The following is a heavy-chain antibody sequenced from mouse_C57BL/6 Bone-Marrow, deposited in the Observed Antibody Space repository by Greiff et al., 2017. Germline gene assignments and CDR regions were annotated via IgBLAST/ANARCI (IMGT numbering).Heavy chain of an antibody. J-gene: IGHJ2*01. CDR3: ARTCYYGNPFDY. Sequence: QVQLQQPGAELVRPGTSVKLSCKASGYTFTSYWMHWVKQRPGQGLEWIGVIDPSDSYTNYNQKFKGKATLTVDKSSSTAYMQLSSLTSEDSAVYYCARTCYYGNPFDYWGRGTTLTVSS. D-gene: IGHD2-1*01. CDR2: IDPSDSYT. CDR1: GYTFTSYW. V-gene: IGHV1-59*01.